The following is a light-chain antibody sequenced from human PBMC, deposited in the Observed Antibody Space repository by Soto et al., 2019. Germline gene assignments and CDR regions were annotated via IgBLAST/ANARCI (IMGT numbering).Light chain of an antibody. V-gene: IGKV3-20*01. J-gene: IGKJ1*01. Sequence: IVLTQSPGTLSLGPGERATLSCRASQNVRDSYLAWYQQKPGQAPSLLLYDTSTRATGVPDRFSGSGSGTDFALTISRVEPEDFALYFCQQYGSSPGTFGQGTKVDIK. CDR2: DTS. CDR1: QNVRDSY. CDR3: QQYGSSPGT.